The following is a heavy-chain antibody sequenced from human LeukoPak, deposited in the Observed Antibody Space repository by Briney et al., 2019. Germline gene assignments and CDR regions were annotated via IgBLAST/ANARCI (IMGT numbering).Heavy chain of an antibody. CDR1: GFTFSDYY. V-gene: IGHV3-11*01. CDR3: ARDGGVDTAMVKGYYGMDV. CDR2: ISSSGSTI. D-gene: IGHD5-18*01. J-gene: IGHJ6*02. Sequence: GGSLRLSCAASGFTFSDYYMSWIRQAPGKGLEWVSYISSSGSTIYYADSVKGRFTISRDNAKNSLYLQMNSLRAEDTAVYYCARDGGVDTAMVKGYYGMDVWGQGTTVTVSS.